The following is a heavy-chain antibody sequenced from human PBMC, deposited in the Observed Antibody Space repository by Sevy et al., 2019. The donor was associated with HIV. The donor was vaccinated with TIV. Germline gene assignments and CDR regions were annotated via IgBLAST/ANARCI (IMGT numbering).Heavy chain of an antibody. CDR2: ISYDGSNK. D-gene: IGHD4-17*01. Sequence: GGSQRLSCAASGFTFSSYGMHWVRQAPGKGLEWVAVISYDGSNKYYADSVKGRFTISRDNSKNTLYLQMNSLRAEDTAVYYCAKDRGGDGTVTAPPYYYYGMDVWGQGTTVTVSS. J-gene: IGHJ6*02. V-gene: IGHV3-30*18. CDR3: AKDRGGDGTVTAPPYYYYGMDV. CDR1: GFTFSSYG.